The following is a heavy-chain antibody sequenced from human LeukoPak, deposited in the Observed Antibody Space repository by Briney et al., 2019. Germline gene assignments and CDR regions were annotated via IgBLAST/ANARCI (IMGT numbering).Heavy chain of an antibody. CDR1: GCSTTSYY. V-gene: IGHV4-59*01. CDR3: ARGRWYYDNSGYREQYFDY. D-gene: IGHD3-22*01. Sequence: KPSETLSLTCTVSGCSTTSYYWSWLRQPPGKGLEWIGYIFYSGSTNYNPSLKSRVTISVDTSKNHFSLKLSSVTAADTALYYCARGRWYYDNSGYREQYFDYWGQGTLVTVSS. CDR2: IFYSGST. J-gene: IGHJ4*02.